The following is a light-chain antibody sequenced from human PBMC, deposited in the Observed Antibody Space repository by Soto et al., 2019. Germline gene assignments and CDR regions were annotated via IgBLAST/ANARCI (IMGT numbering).Light chain of an antibody. J-gene: IGKJ4*01. Sequence: DIQMTQSPSPLSASVGDRVTTTCLASQSISNYLSWYQQKPGKAPKLLINVASTLQSGVPSRFSGSGSGTDFTLAISSLQPEDVTTYYCQQSSSTPQTLGGGTKVDIK. CDR2: VAS. V-gene: IGKV1-39*01. CDR3: QQSSSTPQT. CDR1: QSISNY.